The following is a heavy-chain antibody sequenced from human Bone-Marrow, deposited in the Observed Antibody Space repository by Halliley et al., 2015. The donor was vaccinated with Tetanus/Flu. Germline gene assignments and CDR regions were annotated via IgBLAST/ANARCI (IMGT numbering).Heavy chain of an antibody. Sequence: GSTGYNPSLKSRVTIAVEASKNQFSLKVRSVTAADTSLYYGARGRGHYDILTGRYARGWFDPWGQGILVTVAS. CDR3: ARGRGHYDILTGRYARGWFDP. V-gene: IGHV4-59*09. D-gene: IGHD3-9*01. CDR2: GST. J-gene: IGHJ5*02.